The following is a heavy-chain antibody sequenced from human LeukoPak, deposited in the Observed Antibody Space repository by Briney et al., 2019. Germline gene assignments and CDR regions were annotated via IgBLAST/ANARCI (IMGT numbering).Heavy chain of an antibody. Sequence: SETLSLTCAVNGGSFSGYYWTWIRQSPGKGLEWIGELDHSGSTNYNPSLKSRVTISVDTSKNQFSLKLSSVTAADTAVYYCARGPPVYYDNGGYYFFDYWGQGTLVTVSS. CDR3: ARGPPVYYDNGGYYFFDY. CDR1: GGSFSGYY. CDR2: LDHSGST. V-gene: IGHV4-34*01. J-gene: IGHJ4*02. D-gene: IGHD3-22*01.